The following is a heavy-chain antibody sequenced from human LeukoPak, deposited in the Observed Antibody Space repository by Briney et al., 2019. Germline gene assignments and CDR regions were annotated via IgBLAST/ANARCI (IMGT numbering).Heavy chain of an antibody. V-gene: IGHV4-38-2*01. CDR1: GYSISSGYY. CDR2: IYHSGST. Sequence: TETLSLTCAVSGYSISSGYYWGWIRQPPGKGLEWIGSIYHSGSTYYNPSLKSRVTISVDTSKNQFSLKLSSVTAADTAVYYCAGVLGYCSGGSCSTRLAFDIWGQGTMVTVSS. D-gene: IGHD2-15*01. J-gene: IGHJ3*02. CDR3: AGVLGYCSGGSCSTRLAFDI.